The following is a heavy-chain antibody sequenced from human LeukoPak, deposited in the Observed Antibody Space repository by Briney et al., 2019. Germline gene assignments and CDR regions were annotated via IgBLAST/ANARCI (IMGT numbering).Heavy chain of an antibody. J-gene: IGHJ6*03. V-gene: IGHV1-69*13. D-gene: IGHD6-13*01. CDR1: GGTFSSYA. CDR3: ARAPYSSSWYSPYYYYYYMDV. Sequence: SVKVSCKASGGTFSSYAISWVRQAPGQGLEWMGGIIPIFGTANYAQKFQGRVTITADESTSTAYMELSSLRSEDTAVYYCARAPYSSSWYSPYYYYYYMDVWGKGTTVTVSS. CDR2: IIPIFGTA.